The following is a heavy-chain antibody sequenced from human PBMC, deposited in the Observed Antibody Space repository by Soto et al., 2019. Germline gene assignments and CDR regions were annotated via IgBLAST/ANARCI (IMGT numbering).Heavy chain of an antibody. CDR2: IYYSGST. Sequence: SETLSLTCTVSGGSISSSSYYWGWIRQPPGKGLEWIGSIYYSGSTYYNPSLKSRVTISVDTSKNQFSLKLSSVTAADTAVYYCARPIAEGFDPWGQGTLVTVSS. CDR1: GGSISSSSYY. CDR3: ARPIAEGFDP. V-gene: IGHV4-39*01. J-gene: IGHJ5*02. D-gene: IGHD2-15*01.